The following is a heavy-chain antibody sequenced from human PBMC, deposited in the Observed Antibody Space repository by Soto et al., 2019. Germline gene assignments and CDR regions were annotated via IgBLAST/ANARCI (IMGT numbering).Heavy chain of an antibody. V-gene: IGHV4-4*02. Sequence: LETHSLTSTVSGGSSISNNWWSWVRQTPGKGLEWIGEIFHSGSTHYNPSLKTRFTISRDNSKNTLYLQMNSLRAEDTAVYYCARDYSSGWPSFLFDYWGQGTLVTVSS. CDR3: ARDYSSGWPSFLFDY. J-gene: IGHJ4*02. CDR1: GGSSISNNW. D-gene: IGHD6-19*01. CDR2: IFHSGST.